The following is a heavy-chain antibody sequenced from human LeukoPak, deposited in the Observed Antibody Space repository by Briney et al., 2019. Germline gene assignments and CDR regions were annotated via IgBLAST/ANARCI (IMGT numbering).Heavy chain of an antibody. V-gene: IGHV1-18*01. CDR2: ISAYNGNT. CDR1: GYTFTSYG. D-gene: IGHD1-26*01. Sequence: ASVKVSCKASGYTFTSYGISWVRQAPGQGLEWMGWISAYNGNTNYAQKLQGRVAMTTDTSTSTAYMELRSLRSDDTAVYYCARLRRELLYFDYWGQGTLVTVSS. CDR3: ARLRRELLYFDY. J-gene: IGHJ4*02.